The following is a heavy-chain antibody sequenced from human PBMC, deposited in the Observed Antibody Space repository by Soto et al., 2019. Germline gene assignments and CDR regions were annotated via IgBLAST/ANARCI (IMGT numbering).Heavy chain of an antibody. CDR2: ISYDGSSK. D-gene: IGHD6-19*01. J-gene: IGHJ4*02. V-gene: IGHV3-30-3*01. CDR1: GFTFSSSA. CDR3: ARDLASGSGWSHVPDY. Sequence: QVQLVESGGGVVQPGRSLRLSCAASGFTFSSSAMHWVRQAPGKGLEWVAVISYDGSSKYYADSVKGRFTISRDNSKNTLYLQMNSLRAEDTAVYYCARDLASGSGWSHVPDYWVQGTLVTVSS.